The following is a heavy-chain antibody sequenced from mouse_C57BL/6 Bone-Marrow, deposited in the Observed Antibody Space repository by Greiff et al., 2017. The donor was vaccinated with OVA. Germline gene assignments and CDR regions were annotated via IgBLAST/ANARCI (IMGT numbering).Heavy chain of an antibody. CDR3: ARHGGPCYAMDY. CDR1: GFSLTSYG. Sequence: QVQLKESGPGLVAPSQSLSITCTVSGFSLTSYGVHWVRQPPGKGLEWLVVIWSDGSPTYNSALKSRLSLSKDNSKSQVFLKMNSLQTDDTAMYYCARHGGPCYAMDYWGQGTSLTVSS. J-gene: IGHJ4*01. CDR2: IWSDGSP. V-gene: IGHV2-6-1*01.